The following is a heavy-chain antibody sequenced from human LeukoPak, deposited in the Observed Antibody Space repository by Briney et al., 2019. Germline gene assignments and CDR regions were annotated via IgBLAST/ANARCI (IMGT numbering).Heavy chain of an antibody. CDR3: ARGVVVVVAATYNWFDP. V-gene: IGHV3-48*01. J-gene: IGHJ5*02. Sequence: GGSLRLSCAASGFTFSSYSMNWVRQAPGKGLEWVSYISSSSTIYYADSVKGRFTISRDNAKNSLYLQMNSLRAEDTAVYYCARGVVVVVAATYNWFDPWGQGTLVTVSS. CDR1: GFTFSSYS. CDR2: ISSSSTI. D-gene: IGHD2-15*01.